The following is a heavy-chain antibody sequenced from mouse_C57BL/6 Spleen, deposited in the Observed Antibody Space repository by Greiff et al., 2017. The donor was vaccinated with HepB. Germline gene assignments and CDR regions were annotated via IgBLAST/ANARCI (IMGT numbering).Heavy chain of an antibody. CDR2: ISDGGSYT. Sequence: EVMLVESGGGLVKPGGSLKLSCAASGFTFSSYAMSWVRQTPEKRLEWVATISDGGSYTYYPDNVKGRFTISRDNAKNNLYLQMSHLKSEDTAMYYCARDHRAAQAPWFAYWGQGTLVTVSA. CDR3: ARDHRAAQAPWFAY. CDR1: GFTFSSYA. D-gene: IGHD3-2*02. J-gene: IGHJ3*01. V-gene: IGHV5-4*01.